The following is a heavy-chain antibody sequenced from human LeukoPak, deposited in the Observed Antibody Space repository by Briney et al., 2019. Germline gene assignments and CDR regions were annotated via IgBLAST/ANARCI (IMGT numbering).Heavy chain of an antibody. J-gene: IGHJ4*02. CDR3: ASPYDSSGYSYDY. Sequence: PGGSLRLSCAASGFTFSSYSMNWVRQAPGKGLEWVSPISSSSSYIYYADSVKGRFTISRDNAKNSLYLQMNSLRAEDTAVYYCASPYDSSGYSYDYWGQGTLVTVSS. D-gene: IGHD3-22*01. CDR2: ISSSSSYI. CDR1: GFTFSSYS. V-gene: IGHV3-21*01.